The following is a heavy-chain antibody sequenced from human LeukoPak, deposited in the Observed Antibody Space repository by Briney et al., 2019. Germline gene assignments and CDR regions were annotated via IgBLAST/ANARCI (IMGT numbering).Heavy chain of an antibody. J-gene: IGHJ4*02. CDR3: ARGEVHNYDINGFNDY. Sequence: ASVNVSCKASGYTLTGYYIHWVRQAPGQGREGMGWFNPNSGGTNYAPKFQGRVAMTSDTSINTAYMELSRLRSEDTAVYYCARGEVHNYDINGFNDYWGQGTLVTVSS. CDR1: GYTLTGYY. CDR2: FNPNSGGT. V-gene: IGHV1-2*02. D-gene: IGHD3-22*01.